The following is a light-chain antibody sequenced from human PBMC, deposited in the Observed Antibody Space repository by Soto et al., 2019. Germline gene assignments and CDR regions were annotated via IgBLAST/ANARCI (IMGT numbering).Light chain of an antibody. Sequence: DMEMTQSPSSLSASVGDRVTITCRASQSISNYLNWYQHKPGKVPKLLIYAASSLQSGVPTRFSCRGSWTYFTLTINSLQPEDCATYYCQQSYGTPLTFGGGTKIEIK. J-gene: IGKJ4*01. CDR2: AAS. CDR1: QSISNY. V-gene: IGKV1-39*01. CDR3: QQSYGTPLT.